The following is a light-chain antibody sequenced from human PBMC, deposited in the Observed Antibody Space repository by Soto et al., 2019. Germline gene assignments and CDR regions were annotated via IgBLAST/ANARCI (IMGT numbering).Light chain of an antibody. CDR3: QQYNNWPXXXT. J-gene: IGKJ1*01. CDR1: QSVSSN. CDR2: GAS. Sequence: EIVMTQSPATLSVSPGERATLSCRASQSVSSNLAWYQQKPGQAPRLLIYGASTRATGIPARFSGSGSGTEFTLTISSLXXXXXAVYYCQQYNNWPXXXTFGXGTXXEX. V-gene: IGKV3-15*01.